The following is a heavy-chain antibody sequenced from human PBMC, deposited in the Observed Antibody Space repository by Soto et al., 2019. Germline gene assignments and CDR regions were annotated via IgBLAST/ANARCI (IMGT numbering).Heavy chain of an antibody. CDR1: GFTFSSYS. D-gene: IGHD3-10*01. Sequence: GGSLRLSCAASGFTFSSYSMTWVRQAPGKGREWVSYISSSSSTIYYEDPVKGRFTISRDNANNSPYLQMNRLRDEDTAVYYCVRDRINLVRAGYYDAMQVWAKG. J-gene: IGHJ6*04. CDR2: ISSSSSTI. CDR3: VRDRINLVRAGYYDAMQV. V-gene: IGHV3-48*02.